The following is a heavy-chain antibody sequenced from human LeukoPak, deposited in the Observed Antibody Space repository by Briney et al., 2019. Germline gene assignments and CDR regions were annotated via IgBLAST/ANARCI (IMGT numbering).Heavy chain of an antibody. V-gene: IGHV3-30*02. D-gene: IGHD5-18*01. Sequence: GGSLRLSCAASGFTFSSYGMHWVRQAPGKGLEWVAVIWYDGSNKYYADSVKGRFTISRDNSKNTLYLQMNSLRAEDTAVYYCAKSQLWLYYYYYGMDVWGQGTTVTVSS. CDR2: IWYDGSNK. J-gene: IGHJ6*02. CDR1: GFTFSSYG. CDR3: AKSQLWLYYYYYGMDV.